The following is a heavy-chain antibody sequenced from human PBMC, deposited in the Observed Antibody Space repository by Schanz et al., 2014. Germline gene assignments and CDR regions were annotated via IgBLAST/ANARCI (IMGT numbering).Heavy chain of an antibody. Sequence: EVQLVESGGGLVQPGRSLRLSCEASEFTFSSYKMNWVRQAPGKGLEWVSSISSSGSYIHYADSVKGRFTISRDNSKNTLYLQMNSLRAEDTAVYYCAKQIHYDILTVTRNWGQGTLVNVSS. CDR2: ISSSGSYI. V-gene: IGHV3-23*04. D-gene: IGHD3-9*01. J-gene: IGHJ4*02. CDR3: AKQIHYDILTVTRN. CDR1: EFTFSSYK.